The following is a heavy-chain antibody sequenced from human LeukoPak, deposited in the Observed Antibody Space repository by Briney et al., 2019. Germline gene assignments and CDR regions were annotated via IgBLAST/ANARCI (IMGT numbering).Heavy chain of an antibody. D-gene: IGHD3-22*01. Sequence: MASGTLSLTCAVSGGSISSSNWWSWVRQPPGKGLEWIGEIYHSGSTNYNPSLKSRVTISVDTSKNQFSLKLSSVTAADTAVYYCATYDSTGYYYSDYWGQGTLVTVSS. CDR2: IYHSGST. J-gene: IGHJ4*02. V-gene: IGHV4-4*02. CDR3: ATYDSTGYYYSDY. CDR1: GGSISSSNW.